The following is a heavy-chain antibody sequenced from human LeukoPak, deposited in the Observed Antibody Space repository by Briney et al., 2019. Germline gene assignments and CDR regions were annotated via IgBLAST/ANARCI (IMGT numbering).Heavy chain of an antibody. J-gene: IGHJ4*02. CDR3: ARDGDYYDSSGYFDS. V-gene: IGHV1-18*01. Sequence: ASVKVSCKASGYTFTSYGISWVRQAPGQGLEWMGWISAYNGNTNYAQKLQGRVTMTTDASTSTAYMELRSLRSDDTAVYYCARDGDYYDSSGYFDSWGQGTLVTVSS. CDR2: ISAYNGNT. CDR1: GYTFTSYG. D-gene: IGHD3-22*01.